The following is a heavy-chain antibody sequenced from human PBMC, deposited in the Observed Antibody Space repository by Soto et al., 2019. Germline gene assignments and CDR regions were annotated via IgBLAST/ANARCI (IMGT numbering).Heavy chain of an antibody. J-gene: IGHJ3*02. D-gene: IGHD3-16*01. CDR2: IYPGDSDN. CDR3: ARRGAVAPSDAFDI. CDR1: EFMFTTHW. V-gene: IGHV5-51*01. Sequence: EYLRVSVKGCEFMFTTHWIAWVRQMPGKGLEWMGIIYPGDSDNRYSPSFQGQATISADKSIRTAYLQWSSLKASDTAMYYCARRGAVAPSDAFDIWGQGTLVTVSS.